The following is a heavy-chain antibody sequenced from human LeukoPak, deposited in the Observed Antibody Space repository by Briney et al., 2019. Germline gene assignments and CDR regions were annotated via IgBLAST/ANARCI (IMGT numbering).Heavy chain of an antibody. CDR2: ISAYTGNT. CDR1: GYTFTHYG. V-gene: IGHV1-18*01. J-gene: IGHJ3*02. Sequence: APLKVSSKASGYTFTHYGISWGRQAPGHRLERMGWISAYTGNTNYAQKLQGTVTMSPDTYTSPADMERRSLRSDDTAVYYCARGRVGDAFDIWGQGTMVTVSS. D-gene: IGHD1-26*01. CDR3: ARGRVGDAFDI.